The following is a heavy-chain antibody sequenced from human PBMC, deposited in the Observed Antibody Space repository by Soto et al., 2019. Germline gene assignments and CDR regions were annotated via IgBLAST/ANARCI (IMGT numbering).Heavy chain of an antibody. J-gene: IGHJ4*02. D-gene: IGHD6-19*01. CDR1: GFTFSSYA. CDR2: ISYDGSNK. V-gene: IGHV3-30-3*01. Sequence: GGSLRLSCAASGFTFSSYAMHRVRQAPGKGLEWVAVISYDGSNKYYADSVKGRFTISRDNSKNTLYLQMNSLRAEDTAVYYCARDAPYTSGWYALDYPGQGTLVTVSS. CDR3: ARDAPYTSGWYALDY.